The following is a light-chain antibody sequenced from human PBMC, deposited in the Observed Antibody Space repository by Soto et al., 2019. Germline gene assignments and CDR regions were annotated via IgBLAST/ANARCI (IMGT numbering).Light chain of an antibody. CDR2: GAS. J-gene: IGKJ3*01. Sequence: EIVLTQSPGTLSLSPGERATLSCRASQSVNTNYLGWYQQKPGQAPRLLIYGASTRATGIPARFSGTGSGTDFALTISRLETDDSAVYYCQQYGGSPFTFGPGTKVDIK. CDR1: QSVNTNY. V-gene: IGKV3-20*01. CDR3: QQYGGSPFT.